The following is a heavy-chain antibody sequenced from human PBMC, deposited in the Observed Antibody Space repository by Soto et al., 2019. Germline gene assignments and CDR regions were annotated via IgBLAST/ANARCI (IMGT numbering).Heavy chain of an antibody. J-gene: IGHJ5*02. V-gene: IGHV1-46*01. CDR1: GYNFRNYY. CDR2: ITPASGST. CDR3: ARDLVPIWDYVGLAPGAQHWLAP. D-gene: IGHD1-7*01. Sequence: ASVKVSCKASGYNFRNYYLHWVRQAPGQGLEWMGVITPASGSTTYAQRFQGRLTMTRDTSTSTLYMQLTSLTSADTAIYFCARDLVPIWDYVGLAPGAQHWLAPWGQGTLVTVSS.